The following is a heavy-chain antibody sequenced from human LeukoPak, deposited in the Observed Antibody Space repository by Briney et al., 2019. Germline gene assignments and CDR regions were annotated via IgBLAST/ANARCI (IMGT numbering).Heavy chain of an antibody. CDR2: ISYDGSNK. J-gene: IGHJ4*02. Sequence: GGSLRLSCAASGFTFSSYGMHWVRQAPGKGLEWVAVISYDGSNKYYADSVKGRFTISRDNSKNTLYLQMNSLRAEDTAVYYCANGRYSSGWPLDYWGQGTLVTVSS. V-gene: IGHV3-30*18. CDR3: ANGRYSSGWPLDY. D-gene: IGHD6-19*01. CDR1: GFTFSSYG.